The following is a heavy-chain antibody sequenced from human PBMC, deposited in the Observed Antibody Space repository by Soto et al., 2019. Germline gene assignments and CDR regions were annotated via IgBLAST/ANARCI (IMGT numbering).Heavy chain of an antibody. J-gene: IGHJ4*02. Sequence: QVQLVQSGAEVQKPGSSVKVSCKASGGTFSSYTFDWVRQAPGQGLEWMGRIFPMLGVTHYAQKFQGRVTITADKSASTAYMELSSLTSEDTAVYYCARGTVTIFGVVTPPDYWGQGTLVTVSS. D-gene: IGHD3-3*01. CDR1: GGTFSSYT. V-gene: IGHV1-69*02. CDR2: IFPMLGVT. CDR3: ARGTVTIFGVVTPPDY.